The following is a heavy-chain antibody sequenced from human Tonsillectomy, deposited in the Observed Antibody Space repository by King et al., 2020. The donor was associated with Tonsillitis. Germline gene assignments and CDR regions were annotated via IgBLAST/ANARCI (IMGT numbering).Heavy chain of an antibody. J-gene: IGHJ6*01. CDR2: IIPTFRTT. Sequence: QLVQSGSEVKKRGSSVKVSCRASGGAFTKSATSWVRQAPGQGLEWMGGIIPTFRTTNYAQKFQGRVTITADESTSTAYMEWSSLRSEDTAVYYCATPASGNLLSRDYYYAMDVWGQGTTVTVSS. CDR1: GGAFTKSA. V-gene: IGHV1-69*01. CDR3: ATPASGNLLSRDYYYAMDV. D-gene: IGHD3-10*01.